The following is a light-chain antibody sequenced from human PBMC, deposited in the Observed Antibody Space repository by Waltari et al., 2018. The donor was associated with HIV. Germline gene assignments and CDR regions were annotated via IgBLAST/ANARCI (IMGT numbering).Light chain of an antibody. J-gene: IGLJ2*01. CDR2: DNN. Sequence: QSVLTQPPSVSAAPGQKVTISCSGSTSNLRNHYVSWYQKLPGTAPKLLIYDNNKRPPGIPDRFSGSKSGTSATLGITGLQTGDEADYYCGTWDSSLSAGVIGGGTKLTVL. CDR3: GTWDSSLSAGV. CDR1: TSNLRNHY. V-gene: IGLV1-51*01.